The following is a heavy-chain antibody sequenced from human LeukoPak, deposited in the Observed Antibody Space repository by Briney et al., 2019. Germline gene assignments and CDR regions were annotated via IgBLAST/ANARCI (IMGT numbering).Heavy chain of an antibody. CDR1: GFTFSGYA. V-gene: IGHV3-30*04. CDR2: ISFDGSSE. Sequence: GGSLRLSCAASGFTFSGYALHWVRQAPGKGLERVASISFDGSSENYADSVKGRFSISRDNSKSALYLQMNSLRLEDTAVYFCARDKGNRGWFFFDYWGQGVLVTVSS. CDR3: ARDKGNRGWFFFDY. J-gene: IGHJ4*02. D-gene: IGHD2/OR15-2a*01.